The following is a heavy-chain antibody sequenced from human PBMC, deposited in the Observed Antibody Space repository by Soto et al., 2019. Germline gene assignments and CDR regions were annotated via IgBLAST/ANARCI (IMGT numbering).Heavy chain of an antibody. D-gene: IGHD2-2*01. J-gene: IGHJ5*02. CDR3: ARAWGDVLVPAAMSNGWFDP. CDR1: GGTFSSYA. Sequence: QVQLVQSGAEVKKPGSSVKVSCKASGGTFSSYAISWVRQAPGQGLEWMGGIIPIFGTANYAQKFQGRVTITADESTSTAYMELSSLRSEDTAVYYCARAWGDVLVPAAMSNGWFDPWGQGTLVTVSS. V-gene: IGHV1-69*12. CDR2: IIPIFGTA.